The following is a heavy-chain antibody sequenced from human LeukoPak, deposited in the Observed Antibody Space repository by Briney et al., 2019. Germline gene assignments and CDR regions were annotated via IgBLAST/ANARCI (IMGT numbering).Heavy chain of an antibody. Sequence: ASVKVSCKASGYTFTNFGISWVRQAPGQGLEWMGWISTYSGNTNYAQKLQGRVTMTTDTSTSTANMELRSLRSADTAVYYFARMAYDILTGYFQPNWFDPWGQGTLVTVSS. J-gene: IGHJ5*02. CDR2: ISTYSGNT. V-gene: IGHV1-18*01. D-gene: IGHD3-9*01. CDR3: ARMAYDILTGYFQPNWFDP. CDR1: GYTFTNFG.